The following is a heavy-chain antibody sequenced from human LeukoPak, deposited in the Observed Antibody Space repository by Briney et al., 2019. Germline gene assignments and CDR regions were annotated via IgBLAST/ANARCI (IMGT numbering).Heavy chain of an antibody. J-gene: IGHJ4*02. CDR2: VYNSGPT. CDR3: ARRYGSGSYRPDY. Sequence: SETLSLTCTVSGGSISSSSYYWGWIRQPPGKGLEWIGSVYNSGPTYYNPSLKSRVTISVDTSKNQLSLKLSSVTAADTAVYYCARRYGSGSYRPDYWGQGTLVTVSS. D-gene: IGHD3-10*01. V-gene: IGHV4-39*01. CDR1: GGSISSSSYY.